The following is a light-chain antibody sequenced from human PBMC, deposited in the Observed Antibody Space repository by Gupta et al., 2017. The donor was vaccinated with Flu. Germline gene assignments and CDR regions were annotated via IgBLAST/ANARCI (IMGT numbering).Light chain of an antibody. Sequence: DIQMTQSPSSLSATVGDRVTITCRASQNIYSYLNWYQQKPGKAPKLLIYASSKLQSGVPSRFSGSGYGTDFTLTVTRLQPEDFATYYCQQRDSIPPTFGQGTKLEIK. CDR2: ASS. J-gene: IGKJ2*01. CDR1: QNIYSY. CDR3: QQRDSIPPT. V-gene: IGKV1-39*01.